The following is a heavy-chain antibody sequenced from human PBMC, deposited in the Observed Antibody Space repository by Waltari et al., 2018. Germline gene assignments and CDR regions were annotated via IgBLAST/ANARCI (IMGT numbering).Heavy chain of an antibody. J-gene: IGHJ3*01. V-gene: IGHV1-24*01. D-gene: IGHD3-9*01. CDR2: YIPEEGKT. CDR3: AAQRGEDHDIVTGYYHGALDV. Sequence: GRGLECMGGYIPEEGKTIYAQKFQGRVTMTEDTATDTAYMELSSLRSEDTAVYYCAAQRGEDHDIVTGYYHGALDVWGQGTIVTVSS.